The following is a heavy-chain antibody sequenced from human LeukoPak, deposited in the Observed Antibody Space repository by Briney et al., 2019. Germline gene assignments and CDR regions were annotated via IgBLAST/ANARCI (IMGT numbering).Heavy chain of an antibody. Sequence: SETLSLTCTVPGYSISSGYYWGWIRQPPGKGLEWIGSIYYSGSTYYNPSLKSRVTISVDTSKIQFSLKLSSVTAADSAVYYCAQSPAFDIWGQGTMVTVSS. CDR1: GYSISSGYY. CDR2: IYYSGST. D-gene: IGHD4-11*01. V-gene: IGHV4-38-2*02. J-gene: IGHJ3*02. CDR3: AQSPAFDI.